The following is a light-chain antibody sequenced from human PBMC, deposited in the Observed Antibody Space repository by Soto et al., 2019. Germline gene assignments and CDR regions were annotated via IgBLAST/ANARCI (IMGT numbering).Light chain of an antibody. Sequence: QAVVTQPPSASGTPGQRVTISCSGSSSNIGSKTVNWYQQLPGTAPKLLIYSNNQRPSGVPDRFSGSKSGTSASLAISGLPSEDEADYYCAAGDDSLNGVVFGGGTKLTVL. CDR2: SNN. CDR1: SSNIGSKT. J-gene: IGLJ2*01. CDR3: AAGDDSLNGVV. V-gene: IGLV1-44*01.